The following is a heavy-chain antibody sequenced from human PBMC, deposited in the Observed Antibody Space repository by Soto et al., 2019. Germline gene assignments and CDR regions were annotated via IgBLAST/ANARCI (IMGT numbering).Heavy chain of an antibody. CDR1: GGAFSRYA. D-gene: IGHD3-3*01. Sequence: SVKGYWKGAGGAFSRYAVSWVRQAPGQGLEWMGGIIPIFGTANYAQKFQGRVTITADESTSTAYMELSSLRSEDTAVYYCARPAYDFWSGWVPDYYYSGMDVWGQGTTVTVSS. J-gene: IGHJ6*02. V-gene: IGHV1-69*13. CDR3: ARPAYDFWSGWVPDYYYSGMDV. CDR2: IIPIFGTA.